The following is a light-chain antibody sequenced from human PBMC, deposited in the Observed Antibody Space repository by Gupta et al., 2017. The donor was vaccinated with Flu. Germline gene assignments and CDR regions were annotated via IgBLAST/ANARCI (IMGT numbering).Light chain of an antibody. J-gene: IGKJ1*01. V-gene: IGKV1-12*01. CDR3: QRSANFPWA. CDR2: AVS. Sequence: PASGSPSVGDTVTITCLESQGISAWLAWYQQKPGKAPKLLMSAVSSLESGVPTRFSGSGSGTDFTLTISSLQPEDFATYYCQRSANFPWAFGQGTKVEIK. CDR1: QGISAW.